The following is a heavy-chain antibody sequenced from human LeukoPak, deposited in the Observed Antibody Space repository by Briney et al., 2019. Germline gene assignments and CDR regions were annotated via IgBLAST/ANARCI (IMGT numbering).Heavy chain of an antibody. V-gene: IGHV4-39*01. CDR2: VHDSGST. J-gene: IGHJ4*02. Sequence: SETLSLTCAVSGGSISTRYYYWGWIRQPPGKGLEWIGTVHDSGSTYYSPSLKSQVTISVDTSNNQFSLKLSSVTAGDTAVYYCASLYFYGSGSFPNYWGQGILVTVST. CDR1: GGSISTRYYY. CDR3: ASLYFYGSGSFPNY. D-gene: IGHD3-10*01.